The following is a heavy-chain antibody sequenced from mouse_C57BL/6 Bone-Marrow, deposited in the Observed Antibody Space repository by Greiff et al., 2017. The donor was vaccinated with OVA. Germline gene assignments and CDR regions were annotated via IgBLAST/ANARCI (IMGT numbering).Heavy chain of an antibody. CDR1: GYTFTSYW. Sequence: VQLQQPGAELVKPGASVTLSCKASGYTFTSYWMQWVKQRPGQGLEWIGEIDPSDSYTNYNQKFKGKATLTVDTSSSTAYMQLSSLTSEDSAVYYCARGGFLLQGWGQGTLVTVSA. CDR3: ARGGFLLQG. J-gene: IGHJ3*01. V-gene: IGHV1-50*01. CDR2: IDPSDSYT. D-gene: IGHD1-1*01.